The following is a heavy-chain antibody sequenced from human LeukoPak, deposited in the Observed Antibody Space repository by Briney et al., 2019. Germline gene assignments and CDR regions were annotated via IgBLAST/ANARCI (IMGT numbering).Heavy chain of an antibody. D-gene: IGHD5-12*01. V-gene: IGHV3-74*01. CDR3: VREGGYDPFEN. CDR2: IDSDGSST. Sequence: GGSLRLSCAASGVTFSYYWMHWVRQAPGKGLVWVSRIDSDGSSTSYAGSAKGRFTISRDNAKNTLYLQMNSLRAEDTAVYYCVREGGYDPFENWGQGTLVTVSS. CDR1: GVTFSYYW. J-gene: IGHJ4*02.